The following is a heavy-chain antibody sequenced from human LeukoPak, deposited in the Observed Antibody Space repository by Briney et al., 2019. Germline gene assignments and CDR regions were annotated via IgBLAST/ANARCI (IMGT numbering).Heavy chain of an antibody. CDR3: ARGGQLWPRDDY. Sequence: SETQSLTCTVSGGSASSGSYYWSWIRQPPGKGLKWIGYISYSGSTNYNPSLKSRVTISADTSKNQFSLKLSSVTAADTAVYYCARGGQLWPRDDYWGQGTLVTVSS. CDR2: ISYSGST. D-gene: IGHD3-16*01. J-gene: IGHJ4*02. CDR1: GGSASSGSYY. V-gene: IGHV4-61*01.